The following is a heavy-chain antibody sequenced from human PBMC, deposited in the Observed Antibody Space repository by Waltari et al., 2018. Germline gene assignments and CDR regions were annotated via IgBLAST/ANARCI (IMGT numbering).Heavy chain of an antibody. Sequence: QVQLVQSGAEVKKPGASVQVSCQVYGYTLTEFSLDRVRQAPVKGLEWRGGFDPEDGETNYAQKFQGRVTMTEDTSTDTAYMELSSLRSEDTAVYYCATELVGAFDWGQGTLVTVSS. CDR1: GYTLTEFS. J-gene: IGHJ4*02. CDR3: ATELVGAFD. CDR2: FDPEDGET. D-gene: IGHD1-26*01. V-gene: IGHV1-24*01.